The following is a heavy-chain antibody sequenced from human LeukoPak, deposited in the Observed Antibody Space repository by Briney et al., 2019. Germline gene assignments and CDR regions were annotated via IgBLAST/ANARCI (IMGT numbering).Heavy chain of an antibody. CDR2: IKSDGRTT. CDR1: GFTFSNYW. V-gene: IGHV3-74*01. CDR3: ARRGAVAGTEDY. Sequence: GGSLRLSCAASGFTFSNYWMHWVREAPGKGVVWVSRIKSDGRTTSYADSVKGRFTISRDNAKNTLYLQMSSLRVEDRGVYYCARRGAVAGTEDYWGQGTLVTVSS. J-gene: IGHJ4*02. D-gene: IGHD6-19*01.